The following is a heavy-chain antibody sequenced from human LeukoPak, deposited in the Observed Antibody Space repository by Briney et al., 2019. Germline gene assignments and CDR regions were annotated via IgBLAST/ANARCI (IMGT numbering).Heavy chain of an antibody. CDR3: VNIAATGPDY. V-gene: IGHV3-30-3*01. Sequence: PGGSLRLSCAASGVIFSSYVLHWVRQAPGKGLEWVAVISHDGSTKYYVDSVKGRFTISRDNSKNTLFLQMNSLRPEDTAVYYCVNIAATGPDYWGQGTRVTVSS. CDR2: ISHDGSTK. CDR1: GVIFSSYV. J-gene: IGHJ4*02. D-gene: IGHD6-13*01.